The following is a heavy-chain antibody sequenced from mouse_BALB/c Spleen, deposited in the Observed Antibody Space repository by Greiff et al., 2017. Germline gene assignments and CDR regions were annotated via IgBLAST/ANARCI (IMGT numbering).Heavy chain of an antibody. CDR2: IDTSDSYT. CDR1: GYTFTDYW. J-gene: IGHJ4*01. CDR3: ARRLLRLPYAMDY. D-gene: IGHD1-2*01. V-gene: IGHV1-69*01. Sequence: VQLQQPGAELVMPGASVKMSCTASGYTFTDYWMHWVKQRPGQGLEWIGAIDTSDSYTSYNQKFKGKATLTVDESSSTAYMQLSSLTSEDSAVYYCARRLLRLPYAMDYWGQGTSVTVSS.